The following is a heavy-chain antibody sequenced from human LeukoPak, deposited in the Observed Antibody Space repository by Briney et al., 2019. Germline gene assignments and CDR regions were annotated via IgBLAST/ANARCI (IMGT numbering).Heavy chain of an antibody. Sequence: PSETLSLTCAVSGYSISSGYYWGWIRQPPGKGLEWIGSIYHSGSTYYNPSLKSRVTISVDTSKNQFSLKLSSVTAADTAVYYCARDFSSGLFDYWGQGTLVTVSS. D-gene: IGHD3-22*01. CDR3: ARDFSSGLFDY. CDR2: IYHSGST. J-gene: IGHJ4*02. V-gene: IGHV4-38-2*02. CDR1: GYSISSGYY.